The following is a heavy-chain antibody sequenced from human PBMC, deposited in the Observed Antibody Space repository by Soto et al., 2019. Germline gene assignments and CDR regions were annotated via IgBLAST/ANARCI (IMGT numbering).Heavy chain of an antibody. CDR2: IYYSGST. V-gene: IGHV4-39*01. Sequence: QLQLQESGPGLVKPSETLSLTCTVSGASISSSSYYWGWIRQPPGKGLEGIGTIYYSGSTYYNPSLECRVTISVDTSKNQFSLKLRSVTAADTAVYYCARIYGGYYFDYWGQGTLVTVSS. J-gene: IGHJ4*02. CDR3: ARIYGGYYFDY. D-gene: IGHD4-17*01. CDR1: GASISSSSYY.